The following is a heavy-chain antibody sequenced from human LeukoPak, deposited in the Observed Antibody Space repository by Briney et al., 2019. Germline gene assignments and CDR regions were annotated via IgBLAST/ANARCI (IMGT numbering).Heavy chain of an antibody. J-gene: IGHJ4*02. Sequence: GGSLGLSCAASGFTFSRYSMNWVRQAPGKGLEWVSYIRSSSSPIYYADSVKGRFTISRDNAKNLLYLQMNSLRDEDTAVYYCVRDPDALDYWGQGTLVTVSS. CDR1: GFTFSRYS. V-gene: IGHV3-48*02. CDR3: VRDPDALDY. CDR2: IRSSSSPI.